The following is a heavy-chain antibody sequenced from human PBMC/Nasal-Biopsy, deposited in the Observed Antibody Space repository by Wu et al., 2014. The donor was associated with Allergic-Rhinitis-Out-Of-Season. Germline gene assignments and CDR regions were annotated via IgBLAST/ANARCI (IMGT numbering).Heavy chain of an antibody. CDR1: GFTFSSYA. J-gene: IGHJ4*02. CDR2: ISDSGDST. CDR3: AKAVPAWYVDY. V-gene: IGHV3-23*01. Sequence: LRLSCAASGFTFSSYAMTWVRQAPGKGLEWVSAISDSGDSTFYADSVKGRFTISRDNSKNTLYLQMSSLRVEDTALYYCAKAVPAWYVDYWGPGTLVTVSS.